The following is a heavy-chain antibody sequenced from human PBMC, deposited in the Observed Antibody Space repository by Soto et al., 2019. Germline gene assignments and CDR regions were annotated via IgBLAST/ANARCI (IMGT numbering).Heavy chain of an antibody. D-gene: IGHD3-16*02. Sequence: ASVKVSCKASGYSFTDYHIHWVRQAPGQGLEWLGRINPKSGGTSTAQKFQGWVTMTRDRSISTVYMELTRLRSDDTAVYFCARGHSTVFFKGLSLFFYTQQRDVGAQGTTVPFPS. CDR2: INPKSGGT. V-gene: IGHV1-2*04. J-gene: IGHJ6*02. CDR1: GYSFTDYH. CDR3: ARGHSTVFFKGLSLFFYTQQRDV.